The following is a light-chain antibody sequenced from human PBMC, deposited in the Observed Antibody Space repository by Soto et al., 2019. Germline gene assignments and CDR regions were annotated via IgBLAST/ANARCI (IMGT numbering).Light chain of an antibody. CDR3: SSYKSTSTPYV. CDR2: DVT. V-gene: IGLV2-14*03. CDR1: SSDIGSYNY. Sequence: SLLPQPSSVSVSPGQSITISCPGTSSDIGSYNYVSWYQQHPGKAPKLIIYDVTNRPAGISSRFSASKSGDTASLTISVLQADDEADYFCSSYKSTSTPYVFGTGTKVTVL. J-gene: IGLJ1*01.